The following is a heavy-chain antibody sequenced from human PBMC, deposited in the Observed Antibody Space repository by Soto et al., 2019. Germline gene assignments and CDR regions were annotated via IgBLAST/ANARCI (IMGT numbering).Heavy chain of an antibody. CDR1: GGSVSSDSYY. V-gene: IGHV4-61*01. Sequence: SETLSLTCTVTGGSVSSDSYYWTWIRQPPGKGLEWIGYIYSSGSTKYNPSLKSRVTMSLDTSSNQFSLALTSVTAADAAVYYCARDIRGYSRAFDCWGQGTLVTVSS. D-gene: IGHD5-18*01. CDR2: IYSSGST. CDR3: ARDIRGYSRAFDC. J-gene: IGHJ4*02.